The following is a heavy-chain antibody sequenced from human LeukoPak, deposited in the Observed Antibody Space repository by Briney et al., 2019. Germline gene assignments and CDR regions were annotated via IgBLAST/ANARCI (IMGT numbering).Heavy chain of an antibody. J-gene: IGHJ4*02. CDR2: ISGSGGST. CDR3: AKDVQAYDILTGYYFTGDY. CDR1: GFTFSSYA. V-gene: IGHV3-23*01. D-gene: IGHD3-9*01. Sequence: GGSLRPSCAASGFTFSSYAMSWVRQAPGKGLEWVSAISGSGGSTYYADSVKGRFTISRDNSKNTLYLQMNSLRAEDTAVYYCAKDVQAYDILTGYYFTGDYWGQGTLVTVSS.